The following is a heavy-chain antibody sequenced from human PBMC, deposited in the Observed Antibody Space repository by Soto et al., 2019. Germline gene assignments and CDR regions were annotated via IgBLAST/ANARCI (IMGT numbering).Heavy chain of an antibody. V-gene: IGHV4-34*01. CDR2: INHSGST. CDR1: NESFSVYY. Sequence: KPSETLSLTCAVYNESFSVYYWTWIRQPPGRGLEWIGEINHSGSTNYNPSLKSRVTISLDTSKNHFYLKLSSVTAADTAVYYCARDSTRRGTCDIWGQGTMVTVS. D-gene: IGHD2-2*01. CDR3: ARDSTRRGTCDI. J-gene: IGHJ3*02.